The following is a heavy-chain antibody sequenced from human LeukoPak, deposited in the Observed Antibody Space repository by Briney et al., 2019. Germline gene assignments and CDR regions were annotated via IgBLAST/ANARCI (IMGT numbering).Heavy chain of an antibody. CDR2: ITSSSSYI. CDR3: ARDLTVTSTCWFDR. J-gene: IGHJ5*02. CDR1: GFTFSSYS. D-gene: IGHD4-11*01. Sequence: GGSLRLSCAVSGFTFSSYSMNSVRQAPGKGLEWVSSITSSSSYIYYADSVKGRFTISRDNAKNSLYLQMNSLIAEDAAVYYCARDLTVTSTCWFDRWGQVILVTVSS. V-gene: IGHV3-21*01.